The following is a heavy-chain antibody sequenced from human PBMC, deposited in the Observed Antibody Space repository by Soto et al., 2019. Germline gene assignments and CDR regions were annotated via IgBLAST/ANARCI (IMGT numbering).Heavy chain of an antibody. CDR3: ARDPRGSSSSMYYFDS. D-gene: IGHD2-2*01. J-gene: IGHJ4*02. Sequence: QVQLHLSGPGLVKPSETLSLNCSVSGDSMRNYFWSWIRQPPGKGLEWIGEISDSGSTIYHPSLKCRVTISVDTPRNQFSLEVSSVTAADTAVYYCARDPRGSSSSMYYFDSWGQGALIRVSS. CDR1: GDSMRNYF. CDR2: ISDSGST. V-gene: IGHV4-59*01.